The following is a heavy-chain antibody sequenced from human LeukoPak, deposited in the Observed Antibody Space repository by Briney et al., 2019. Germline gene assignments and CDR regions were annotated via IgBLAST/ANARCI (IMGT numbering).Heavy chain of an antibody. J-gene: IGHJ6*03. V-gene: IGHV4-30-4*08. CDR3: AGENYYNYRKF. CDR2: IYYSGST. Sequence: NPSQTLSLTCTVSGGSISSGDYYWSWIRQPPGKGLEWIGYIYYSGSTYYNPSLKSRVTISVDTSKNPFSLKLSPVTAADTAVYYWAGENYYNYRKFGGKGTTVT. D-gene: IGHD3-10*01. CDR1: GGSISSGDYY.